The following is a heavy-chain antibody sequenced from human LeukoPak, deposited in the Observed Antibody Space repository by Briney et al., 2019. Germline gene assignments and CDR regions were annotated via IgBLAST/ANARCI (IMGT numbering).Heavy chain of an antibody. CDR2: ISSSSSYI. Sequence: GGSLRLSCAASGFTFSSYSMNWVRQAPGKGLEWVSSISSSSSYIYYADSVKGRFTISRDNAKNPLYLQMNSLRAEDTAVYYCARGRGDGYNIDFYFDYWGQGTLVTVSS. CDR1: GFTFSSYS. J-gene: IGHJ4*02. V-gene: IGHV3-21*01. CDR3: ARGRGDGYNIDFYFDY. D-gene: IGHD5-24*01.